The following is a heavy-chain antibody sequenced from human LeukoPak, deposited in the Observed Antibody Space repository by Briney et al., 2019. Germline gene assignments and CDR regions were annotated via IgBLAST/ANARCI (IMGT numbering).Heavy chain of an antibody. J-gene: IGHJ3*02. CDR2: INPNSGGT. D-gene: IGHD3-3*01. CDR3: ARGQTYYDFWSGYSNDAFDI. CDR1: GYTFTGYY. Sequence: ASVKVSCKASGYTFTGYYMHWVRQAPGQGLEWMGWINPNSGGTNCAQKFQGRVTMTRDTSISTAYMELSRLRSDDTAVYYCARGQTYYDFWSGYSNDAFDIWGQGTMVTVSS. V-gene: IGHV1-2*02.